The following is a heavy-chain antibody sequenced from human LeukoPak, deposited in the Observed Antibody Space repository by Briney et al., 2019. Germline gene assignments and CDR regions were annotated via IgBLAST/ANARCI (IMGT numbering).Heavy chain of an antibody. D-gene: IGHD3-16*01. CDR3: ARGNYDYVWGGIDY. J-gene: IGHJ4*02. Sequence: SETLSLTCTVSGVSISSTSYYWGWIRQPPGKGLEWIASIYYSGSTYYNPSLKSRVTISVDTSKNQFSLKLSSVTAADTAVYYCARGNYDYVWGGIDYWGQGTLVTVPS. V-gene: IGHV4-39*01. CDR2: IYYSGST. CDR1: GVSISSTSYY.